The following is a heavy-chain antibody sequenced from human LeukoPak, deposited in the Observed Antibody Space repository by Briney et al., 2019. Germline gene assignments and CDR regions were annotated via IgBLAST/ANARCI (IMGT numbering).Heavy chain of an antibody. CDR2: ISRTGATT. V-gene: IGHV3-11*01. Sequence: GGSLRLSCAASGFSFSDYYMAWVRQAPGKGLEWLSKISRTGATTDYAESVKGRFSTTRDNVANSLQLQMNSLRVEDTAVYYCARAQRVPTSGPPYYYHGMDVWGQGTTVIVSS. CDR1: GFSFSDYY. CDR3: ARAQRVPTSGPPYYYHGMDV. D-gene: IGHD3-10*01. J-gene: IGHJ6*02.